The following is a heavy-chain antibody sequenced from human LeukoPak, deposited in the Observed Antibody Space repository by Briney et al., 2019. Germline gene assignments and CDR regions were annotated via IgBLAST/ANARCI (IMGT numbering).Heavy chain of an antibody. CDR1: GYTFNSYG. V-gene: IGHV1-46*02. J-gene: IGHJ4*02. D-gene: IGHD6-13*01. Sequence: GASVKVSCKTSGYTFNSYGISWVRQAPGQGLEWMGIINPSGGSTSYAQKFQGRVTMTRDMSTSTVYMELSSLRSEDTAVYYCARGSSWYDYWGQGTLVTVSS. CDR3: ARGSSWYDY. CDR2: INPSGGST.